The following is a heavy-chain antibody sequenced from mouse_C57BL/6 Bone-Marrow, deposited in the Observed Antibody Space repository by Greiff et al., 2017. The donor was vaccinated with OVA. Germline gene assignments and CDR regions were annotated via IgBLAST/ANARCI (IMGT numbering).Heavy chain of an antibody. V-gene: IGHV1-81*01. D-gene: IGHD1-1*01. CDR3: ARPHYYGSSYGRYFDV. Sequence: QVQLQQSGAELARPGASVKLSCKASGYTFTSYGISWVKQRTGQGLEWIGEIYPRSGNTYYNEKFKGKATLTADKSSSTAYMELRSLTSDDYAVYICARPHYYGSSYGRYFDVWGTGTTVTVSS. CDR1: GYTFTSYG. J-gene: IGHJ1*03. CDR2: IYPRSGNT.